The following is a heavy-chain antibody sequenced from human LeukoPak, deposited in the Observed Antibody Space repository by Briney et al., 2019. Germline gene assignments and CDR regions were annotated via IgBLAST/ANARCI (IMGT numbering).Heavy chain of an antibody. D-gene: IGHD1-26*01. Sequence: GASVKVSCKASGYTFTGYYMHWVRQAPGQGLEWMGWINPNSGGTNYAQKFQGRVTMTRDTSISTAYMELSRLRSDDTAVYYCATAPYSGSYLVDYWGQGTLVTVSS. CDR3: ATAPYSGSYLVDY. J-gene: IGHJ4*02. V-gene: IGHV1-2*02. CDR2: INPNSGGT. CDR1: GYTFTGYY.